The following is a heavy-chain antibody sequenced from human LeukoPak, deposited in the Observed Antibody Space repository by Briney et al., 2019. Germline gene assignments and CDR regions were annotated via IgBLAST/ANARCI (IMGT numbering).Heavy chain of an antibody. CDR2: IYYSGST. CDR1: GASISSDY. CDR3: ATLSSAYHGFDR. J-gene: IGHJ4*02. D-gene: IGHD3-22*01. Sequence: SETLSLTCTVSGASISSDYWNWIRQPPGKGPEWIGYIYYSGSTNYNPSLKSRVTISVDTSKNQFSLKLSSVTAADTAVYYCATLSSAYHGFDRWGEGIPVTVSS. V-gene: IGHV4-59*08.